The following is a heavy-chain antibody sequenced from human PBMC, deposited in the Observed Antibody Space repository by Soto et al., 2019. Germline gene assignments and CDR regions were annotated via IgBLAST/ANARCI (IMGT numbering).Heavy chain of an antibody. CDR3: ARTLYGDNVDY. D-gene: IGHD4-17*01. Sequence: ASVKFSCNASGYTFIIFDVNWLRQATGQGRECMGWMNPKSGGTGSXXKFQCRVXXTRTTSLSIAXVELSXRGSEEPAVYYCARTLYGDNVDYWGQGTLVTVSS. V-gene: IGHV1-8*01. CDR2: MNPKSGGT. CDR1: GYTFIIFD. J-gene: IGHJ4*02.